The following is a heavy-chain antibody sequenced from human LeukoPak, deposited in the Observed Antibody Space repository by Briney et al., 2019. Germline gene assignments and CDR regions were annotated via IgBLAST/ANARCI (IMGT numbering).Heavy chain of an antibody. V-gene: IGHV3-23*01. Sequence: PGGSLRLSCAASGFTFSSYAMSWVRQAPGKGLEWVSAISGSGGSTYYADSVKGRFTISRDNSENTRYLQMNSLRAEDTAVYYCAKDEEQLVHYFDYWGQGTLVTVSS. CDR1: GFTFSSYA. J-gene: IGHJ4*02. CDR3: AKDEEQLVHYFDY. CDR2: ISGSGGST. D-gene: IGHD6-6*01.